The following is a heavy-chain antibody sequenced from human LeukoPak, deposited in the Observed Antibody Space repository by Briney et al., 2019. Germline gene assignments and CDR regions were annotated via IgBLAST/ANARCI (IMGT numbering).Heavy chain of an antibody. Sequence: SETLSLTCAVYGGSFSGYYWSWIRQPPGKGLEWIGEINHSGSTNYNPSLKSRVTISVDTSKNQFSLKLSSVTAADTAVYYCARSLYCSGGSCYSWNWFDPWGQGTLVTVSS. V-gene: IGHV4-34*01. CDR2: INHSGST. D-gene: IGHD2-15*01. CDR3: ARSLYCSGGSCYSWNWFDP. J-gene: IGHJ5*02. CDR1: GGSFSGYY.